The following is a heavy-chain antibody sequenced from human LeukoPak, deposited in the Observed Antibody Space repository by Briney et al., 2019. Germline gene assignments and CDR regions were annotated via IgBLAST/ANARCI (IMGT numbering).Heavy chain of an antibody. CDR2: ISRGSDYI. D-gene: IGHD3-10*01. CDR3: ASGAQYYYGLDV. Sequence: GGSLRLSCAASGFTFSEHSMNGVRQAPGKGLEWVSSISRGSDYIYYADSVRGRFTISRDNARNSLYLQMSSLRAEDAAVYYCASGAQYYYGLDVWGQGTTVTVSS. CDR1: GFTFSEHS. V-gene: IGHV3-21*01. J-gene: IGHJ6*02.